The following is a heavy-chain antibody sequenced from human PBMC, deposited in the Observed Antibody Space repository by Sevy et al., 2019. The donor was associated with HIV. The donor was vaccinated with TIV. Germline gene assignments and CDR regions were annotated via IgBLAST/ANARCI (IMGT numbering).Heavy chain of an antibody. CDR2: INPSGDST. J-gene: IGHJ3*02. V-gene: IGHV1-46*01. D-gene: IGHD3-9*01. CDR1: GYTFTSYY. CDR3: ARVGGTYYDILTGLGAFDI. Sequence: ASVKVSCKASGYTFTSYYMHWVRQAPGQGLEWMGIINPSGDSTSYAQKFQGRVTMTRDTSTSTVYMELSSLRSEDTAVYYCARVGGTYYDILTGLGAFDIWGQGTMVTVPS.